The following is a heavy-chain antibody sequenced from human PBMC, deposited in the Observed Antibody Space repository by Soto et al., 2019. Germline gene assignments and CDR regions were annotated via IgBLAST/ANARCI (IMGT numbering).Heavy chain of an antibody. Sequence: SETLSLTCSVSGGYIADSRYYWGWIRQPPGKGQEWIGSIFYAGTTEYNSSLKSRVTILVDTSKNQFSLKLSSVTAADTAAYYCVRHMHTSGKFVWFDTWGQGTLVTVSS. V-gene: IGHV4-39*01. CDR2: IFYAGTT. J-gene: IGHJ5*02. CDR1: GGYIADSRYY. D-gene: IGHD2-2*01. CDR3: VRHMHTSGKFVWFDT.